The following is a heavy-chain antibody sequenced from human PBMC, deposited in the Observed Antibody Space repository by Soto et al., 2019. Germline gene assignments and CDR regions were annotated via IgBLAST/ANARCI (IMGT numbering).Heavy chain of an antibody. D-gene: IGHD5-12*01. CDR1: GGSISRDY. V-gene: IGHV4-59*01. CDR3: ARANSGYRNFEY. Sequence: SETLSLTCIVSGGSISRDYGSWIRQPPGKGLEWIGYIYYSVSTNYNPSPKSRVTISVHTSKNHFSLKLSSVTAADTAVYYCARANSGYRNFEYWGQGTLVTVSS. J-gene: IGHJ4*02. CDR2: IYYSVST.